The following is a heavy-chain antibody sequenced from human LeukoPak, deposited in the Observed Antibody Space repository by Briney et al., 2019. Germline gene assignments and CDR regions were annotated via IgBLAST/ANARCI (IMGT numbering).Heavy chain of an antibody. Sequence: GGSLRLSCAASGFTFSSYAMSWVRQAPGKGLEWVSGVSGSGGSTYYADSVKGRFTISRDNSKNTLHLQMNSLRAEDTAVYYCAKDLDIVATITGNWGQGTLVTVSS. CDR1: GFTFSSYA. D-gene: IGHD5-12*01. CDR3: AKDLDIVATITGN. CDR2: VSGSGGST. J-gene: IGHJ4*02. V-gene: IGHV3-23*01.